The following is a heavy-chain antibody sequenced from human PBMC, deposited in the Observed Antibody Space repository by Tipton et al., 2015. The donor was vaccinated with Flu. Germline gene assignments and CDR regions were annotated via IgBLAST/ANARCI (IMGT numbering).Heavy chain of an antibody. V-gene: IGHV4-31*03. J-gene: IGHJ3*02. D-gene: IGHD2-15*01. CDR2: IYHTGPT. CDR1: AGSFSSGDYY. Sequence: TLSLTCTVSAGSFSSGDYYWSWLRQHPGKGLEWIGYIYHTGPTYYNPSLKSRLIISLDTSKNQFSLKLSSVTAADTAVYYCARGYCSGGNCYNAFDIWGQGTMVTVSS. CDR3: ARGYCSGGNCYNAFDI.